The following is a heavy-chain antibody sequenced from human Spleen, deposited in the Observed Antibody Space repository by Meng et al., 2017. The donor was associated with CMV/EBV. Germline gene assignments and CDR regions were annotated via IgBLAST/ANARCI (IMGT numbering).Heavy chain of an antibody. CDR2: ISSNGIYT. Sequence: QVQLVESGGGLVKPGGPLRLSCAASGFTFSDYYMTWIRQAPGKGLEWISDISSNGIYTNYADSVKGRFTISRDNAKKSLYLQMNSLRAEDTAVYYCAKESQYSGTLFDYWGQGTLVTVSS. J-gene: IGHJ4*02. V-gene: IGHV3-11*05. D-gene: IGHD1-26*01. CDR1: GFTFSDYY. CDR3: AKESQYSGTLFDY.